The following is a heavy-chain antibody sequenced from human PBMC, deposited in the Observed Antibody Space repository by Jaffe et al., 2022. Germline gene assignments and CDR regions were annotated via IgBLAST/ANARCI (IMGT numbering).Heavy chain of an antibody. D-gene: IGHD3-22*01. Sequence: EVQLVESGGVVVQPGGSLRLSCAASGFTFDDYAMHWVRQAPGKGLEWVSLISWDGGSTYYADSVKGRFTISRDNSKNSLYLQMNSLRAEDTALYYCAKDIAYYDSSGYLDYWGQGTLVTVSS. CDR3: AKDIAYYDSSGYLDY. CDR2: ISWDGGST. V-gene: IGHV3-43D*04. J-gene: IGHJ4*02. CDR1: GFTFDDYA.